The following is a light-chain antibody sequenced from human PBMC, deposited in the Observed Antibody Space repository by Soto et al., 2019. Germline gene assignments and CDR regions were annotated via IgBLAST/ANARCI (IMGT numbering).Light chain of an antibody. CDR2: EVT. CDR3: SSHTSGSTRV. J-gene: IGLJ1*01. Sequence: QSVLTQPASVYGSPGQSIAISCTGTSSDVGGYDYVSWHQQQPDKAPKLMIYEVTKRPSGVSNRFSGSKSGNTASLTISGLQSEDEADYYCSSHTSGSTRVFGTGTKVTV. V-gene: IGLV2-14*01. CDR1: SSDVGGYDY.